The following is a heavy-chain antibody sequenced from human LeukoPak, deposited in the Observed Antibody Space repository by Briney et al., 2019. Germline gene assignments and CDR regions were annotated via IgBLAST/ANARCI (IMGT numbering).Heavy chain of an antibody. CDR2: INPNSGGT. CDR1: GYTFTGYY. D-gene: IGHD1-26*01. J-gene: IGHJ6*03. V-gene: IGHV1-2*02. Sequence: ASVKVSCKASGYTFTGYYMHWVRQAPGQGLEWMGWINPNSGGTNYAQKFQGRVTMTRDTSISTAYMELSRLRSDDTAVYYCARDHSGSYYYYYYMDVWGKGTTVTISS. CDR3: ARDHSGSYYYYYYMDV.